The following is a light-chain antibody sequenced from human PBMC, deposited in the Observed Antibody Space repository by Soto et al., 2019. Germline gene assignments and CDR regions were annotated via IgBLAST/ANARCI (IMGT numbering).Light chain of an antibody. CDR3: QQYHNWLMYT. V-gene: IGKV3-15*01. CDR1: QSVSSD. J-gene: IGKJ2*01. CDR2: GAS. Sequence: EIVMTQSPVTLSVSPGERATLSCRASQSVSSDLAWYQQKPGQAPRLLIYGASTRATGIPARFSGSGSGTEVTITISSLQSEDFAVYYCQQYHNWLMYTFGQGTKLEI.